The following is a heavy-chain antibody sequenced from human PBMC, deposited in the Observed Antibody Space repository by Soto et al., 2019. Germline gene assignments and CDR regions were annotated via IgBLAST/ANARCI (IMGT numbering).Heavy chain of an antibody. J-gene: IGHJ3*02. Sequence: EVQLVESGGGLVQPGGSLRLSCAASGFTFSSYWMSWVRQAPGKGLEWVANIKQDGSEKYYVDSVKGRFTISRDNAKNSLYLQMNSLRAEDTAVYYCARETLYCGGDCYSGFNPGAFDIWGQGKMVTVSS. CDR1: GFTFSSYW. V-gene: IGHV3-7*03. CDR3: ARETLYCGGDCYSGFNPGAFDI. CDR2: IKQDGSEK. D-gene: IGHD2-21*02.